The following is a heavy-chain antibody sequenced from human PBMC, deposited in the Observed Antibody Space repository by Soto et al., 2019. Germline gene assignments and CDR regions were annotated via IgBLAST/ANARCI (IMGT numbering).Heavy chain of an antibody. CDR1: GFTFDAYA. V-gene: IGHV3-9*01. CDR2: ISWNSGSI. Sequence: GGSLRLSCAASGFTFDAYAMHWVRQAPGKGLEWVSGISWNSGSIGYADSVKGRFTISRDNAKNSLYLQMNRLRAEDTALYYCAKDSGGSWYAFDIWGQGTMVTVSS. D-gene: IGHD6-13*01. J-gene: IGHJ3*02. CDR3: AKDSGGSWYAFDI.